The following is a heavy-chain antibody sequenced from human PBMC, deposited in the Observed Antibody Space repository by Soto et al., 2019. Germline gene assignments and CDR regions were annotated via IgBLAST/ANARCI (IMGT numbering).Heavy chain of an antibody. V-gene: IGHV3-30*03. CDR3: ARGKRITIFGVVLYYGMDV. CDR2: ISYDGSNK. D-gene: IGHD3-3*01. Sequence: QVQLVESGGGVVQPGRSLRLSCAASGFTFSSYGMHWVRQAPGKGLEWVAVISYDGSNKYYADSVKGRFTISRDNSKNXLXXQMDSLRAEDTAVYYCARGKRITIFGVVLYYGMDVWGQGTTVTVFS. J-gene: IGHJ6*01. CDR1: GFTFSSYG.